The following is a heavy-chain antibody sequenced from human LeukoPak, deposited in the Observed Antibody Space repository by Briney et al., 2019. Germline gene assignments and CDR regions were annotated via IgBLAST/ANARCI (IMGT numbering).Heavy chain of an antibody. CDR2: ITSRGEST. V-gene: IGHV3-23*01. CDR1: GFTFSIYA. CDR3: ARDRPNYYGSDGHYYRRDGDY. Sequence: GGSLRLSCAASGFTFSIYAISWVRQAPGKGLQWVSSITSRGESTWYVDSVKGRFTITRDNSENTLYLQMHSLRAEDTAVYYCARDRPNYYGSDGHYYRRDGDYWGRGTLVSVSS. D-gene: IGHD3-22*01. J-gene: IGHJ4*02.